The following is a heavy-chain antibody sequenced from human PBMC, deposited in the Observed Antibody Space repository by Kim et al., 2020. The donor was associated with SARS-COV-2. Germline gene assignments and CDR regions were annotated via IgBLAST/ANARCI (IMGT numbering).Heavy chain of an antibody. CDR3: ARDVPVGMMDSSGYRYYFDD. J-gene: IGHJ4*02. V-gene: IGHV1-69*04. Sequence: SVKVSCKASGGTFSSYAISWVRQAPGQGLEWMGRIIPILGIANYAQKFQGRVTITADKSTSTAYMELSSLRSEDTAVYYCARDVPVGMMDSSGYRYYFDDWAQGTLVTVSS. D-gene: IGHD3-22*01. CDR2: IIPILGIA. CDR1: GGTFSSYA.